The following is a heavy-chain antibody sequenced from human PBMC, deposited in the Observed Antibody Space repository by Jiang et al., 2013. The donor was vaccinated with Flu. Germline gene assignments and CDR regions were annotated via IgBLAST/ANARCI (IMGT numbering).Heavy chain of an antibody. CDR3: AREFQWFGELLRDYYYYGMDV. J-gene: IGHJ6*02. CDR2: TYYRSKWYN. V-gene: IGHV6-1*01. Sequence: GRTYYRSKWYNDYAVFVKSRITINPDTSKNQFSLQLNSVTPEDTAVYYCAREFQWFGELLRDYYYYGMDVWGQGTTVTVSS. D-gene: IGHD3-10*01.